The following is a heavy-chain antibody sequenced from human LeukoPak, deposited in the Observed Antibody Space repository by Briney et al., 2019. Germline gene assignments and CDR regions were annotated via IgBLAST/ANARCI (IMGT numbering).Heavy chain of an antibody. CDR1: GVSISSSNSY. CDR2: IYTSGSA. Sequence: PSETLSLTCAVSGVSISSSNSYWGRIRQPPGKGLEWIGSIYTSGSANYNPSLKSRVTISVDTSKNQFSLKLSSVTAADTAVYYCAAYGDYVRWFDPWGQGTLVTVSS. CDR3: AAYGDYVRWFDP. D-gene: IGHD4-17*01. J-gene: IGHJ5*02. V-gene: IGHV4-39*07.